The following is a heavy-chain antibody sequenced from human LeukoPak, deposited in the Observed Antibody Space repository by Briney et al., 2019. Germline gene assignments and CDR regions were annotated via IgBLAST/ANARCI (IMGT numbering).Heavy chain of an antibody. D-gene: IGHD3-22*01. J-gene: IGHJ4*02. V-gene: IGHV3-7*01. CDR2: IKEDESIK. CDR3: ARRGLPDY. CDR1: GFTFSNYW. Sequence: GGSLRLSCAASGFTFSNYWMSWVRQAPGKGLEWVANIKEDESIKYYVASVKGRFTISRDNAKNSLYLQMNSLRAEDTAVYYCARRGLPDYWGQGTLVTVSS.